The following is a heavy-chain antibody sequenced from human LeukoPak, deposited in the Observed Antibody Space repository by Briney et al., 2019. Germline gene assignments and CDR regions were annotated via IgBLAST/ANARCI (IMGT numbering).Heavy chain of an antibody. V-gene: IGHV3-21*01. CDR1: GFTFSSYS. Sequence: GGSLRLSCAASGFTFSSYSMNWVRQAPGKGPEWVSSISSSSSYIYYADSVKGRFTISRDNAKNSLYLQMNSLRAEDTAAYYCARSETSWVFFDYWGQGTLVTVSS. CDR3: ARSETSWVFFDY. D-gene: IGHD2-2*01. CDR2: ISSSSSYI. J-gene: IGHJ4*02.